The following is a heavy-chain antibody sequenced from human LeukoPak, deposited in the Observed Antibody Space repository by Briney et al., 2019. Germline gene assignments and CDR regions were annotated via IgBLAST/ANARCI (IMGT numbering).Heavy chain of an antibody. D-gene: IGHD3-3*01. CDR1: GYTFTSYY. V-gene: IGHV1-46*01. Sequence: ASVKVSCKASGYTFTSYYMHWVRQAPGQGLEWMGIINPSGGSTSYAQKFQGRVTMTRDTSTSTVYMELSSLRSEDTAVYYCARASFTIFGVVIDIHWFDPWGQGTLVTVSS. CDR3: ARASFTIFGVVIDIHWFDP. J-gene: IGHJ5*02. CDR2: INPSGGST.